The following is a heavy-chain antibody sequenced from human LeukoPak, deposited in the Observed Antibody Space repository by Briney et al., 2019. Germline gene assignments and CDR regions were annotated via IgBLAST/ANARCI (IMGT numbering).Heavy chain of an antibody. V-gene: IGHV1-8*01. Sequence: GASVKVSCKASGYTFTSYDINWVRQATGQGLEWMGWMNPNSGNTGYAQKFQGRVTMTRNTSISTAYMELSSLRSEDTAVYYCARVYSGYDSDWFDPWGQGTLVTVSS. CDR1: GYTFTSYD. J-gene: IGHJ5*02. CDR3: ARVYSGYDSDWFDP. D-gene: IGHD5-12*01. CDR2: MNPNSGNT.